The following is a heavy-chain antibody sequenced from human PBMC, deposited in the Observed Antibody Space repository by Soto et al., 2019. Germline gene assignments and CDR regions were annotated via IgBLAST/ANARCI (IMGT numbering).Heavy chain of an antibody. CDR3: AKLLSGRGPFDY. CDR2: IYPTDSDT. CDR1: GYKFTSYW. V-gene: IGHV5-51*01. J-gene: IGHJ4*02. Sequence: GESLKISCKGSGYKFTSYWIAWVRQMPGKGLEWMGSIYPTDSDTRYSPSFQGQVTISADKSIDTAYLHSSSLKASGTAMYYCAKLLSGRGPFDYWGQGTLVTVSS. D-gene: IGHD6-25*01.